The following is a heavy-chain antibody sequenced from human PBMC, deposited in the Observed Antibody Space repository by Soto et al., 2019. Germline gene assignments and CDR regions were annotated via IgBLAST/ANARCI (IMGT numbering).Heavy chain of an antibody. J-gene: IGHJ6*02. CDR2: IDPSDSYT. CDR3: ARQIGYYGMDV. Sequence: QMPGKGLEWMGRIDPSDSYTNYSPSFQGHVTISADKSISTAYLQWSSLKASDTAMYYCARQIGYYGMDVWGQGTTVTVSS. V-gene: IGHV5-10-1*01.